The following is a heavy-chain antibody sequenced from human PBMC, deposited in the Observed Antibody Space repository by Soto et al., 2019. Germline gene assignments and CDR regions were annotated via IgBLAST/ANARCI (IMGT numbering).Heavy chain of an antibody. J-gene: IGHJ4*02. CDR1: GGSISSGGYS. D-gene: IGHD5-12*01. Sequence: QLQLQESGSGLVKPSQTLSLTCAVSGGSISSGGYSWSWIRQPPGKGLEWIGYIYHSGSTYYNPFLNSRVTISVDRTKKQFSLKLSSVTAADTAVYYSAAVGGLPRYSWGKGTLVTVSS. CDR3: AAVGGLPRYS. V-gene: IGHV4-30-2*01. CDR2: IYHSGST.